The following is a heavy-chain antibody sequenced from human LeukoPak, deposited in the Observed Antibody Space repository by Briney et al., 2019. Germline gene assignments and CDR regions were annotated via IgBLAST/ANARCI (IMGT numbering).Heavy chain of an antibody. D-gene: IGHD6-13*01. V-gene: IGHV3-9*01. CDR3: AKVGVYTAAGTTDY. CDR1: GFTFDDYA. Sequence: PGRSLRLSCAASGFTFDDYAMHWVRQVPGKGLEWVSSISWNSDSKDYGDSVKGRFTISRDNAKNSLYLQMNSLRAEDTAVYYCAKVGVYTAAGTTDYWGQGTLVTVSS. CDR2: ISWNSDSK. J-gene: IGHJ4*02.